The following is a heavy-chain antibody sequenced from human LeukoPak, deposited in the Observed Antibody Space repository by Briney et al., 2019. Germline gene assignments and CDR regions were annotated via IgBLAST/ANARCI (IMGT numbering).Heavy chain of an antibody. CDR1: GGSFSGYY. CDR2: INHSGST. Sequence: PSETLSLTCAVYGGSFSGYYWPWIRQSPGKGLEWIGEINHSGSTNYNPSLKSRVTISVDTSKNQFSLKLSSVTAADTAVYYCARVRGGLVVVVAANRRYFDYWGQGTLVTVSS. D-gene: IGHD2-15*01. V-gene: IGHV4-34*01. CDR3: ARVRGGLVVVVAANRRYFDY. J-gene: IGHJ4*02.